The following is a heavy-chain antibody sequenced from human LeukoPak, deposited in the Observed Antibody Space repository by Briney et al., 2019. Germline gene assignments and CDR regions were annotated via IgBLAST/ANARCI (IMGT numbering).Heavy chain of an antibody. J-gene: IGHJ1*01. CDR1: GFTFSSYW. CDR3: ARPDGGGYSSGFY. Sequence: GGSLRLSCAASGFTFSSYWMHWVRQVPGKGLVWVSRINSDGSSTSYADSVKSRFTISRDNAKNTLYLQMNSLRAEDTAVYYCARPDGGGYSSGFYWGQGTLVTVSS. D-gene: IGHD2-15*01. V-gene: IGHV3-74*01. CDR2: INSDGSST.